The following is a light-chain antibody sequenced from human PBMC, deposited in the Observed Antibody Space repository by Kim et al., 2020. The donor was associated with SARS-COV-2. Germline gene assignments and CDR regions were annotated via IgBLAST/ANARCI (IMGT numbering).Light chain of an antibody. V-gene: IGKV1-5*01. J-gene: IGKJ1*01. CDR3: QQYNSYSPT. Sequence: APGGDRVTITCRASKSISSCLTWYQQKPGKAPKLLIYDASSLQSGVPSRFSGSGSGTDFTLTISSLQPDDFATYYCQQYNSYSPTFGQGTKVEIK. CDR2: DAS. CDR1: KSISSC.